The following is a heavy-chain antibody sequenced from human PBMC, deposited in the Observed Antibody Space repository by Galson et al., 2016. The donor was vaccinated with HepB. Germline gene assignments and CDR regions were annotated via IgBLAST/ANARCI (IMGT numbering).Heavy chain of an antibody. Sequence: SLRLSCAASGFTFSSNAMNWVRQAPGKGLEWVSAISGIGDNTYYADFVKGRFTISRDNAKNTLYVQMSSLRAEDTAVYYCAKAPRGPDYNYYGMDVWGQGTTVTVSS. CDR2: ISGIGDNT. V-gene: IGHV3-23*01. J-gene: IGHJ6*02. CDR1: GFTFSSNA. D-gene: IGHD3-16*01. CDR3: AKAPRGPDYNYYGMDV.